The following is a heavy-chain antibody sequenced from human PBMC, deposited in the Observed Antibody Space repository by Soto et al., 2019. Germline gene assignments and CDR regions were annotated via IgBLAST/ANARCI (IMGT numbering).Heavy chain of an antibody. CDR1: GYNFTSYA. V-gene: IGHV1-3*05. J-gene: IGHJ4*02. CDR2: INAGNGNT. CDR3: ARAWVVVTAPDY. D-gene: IGHD2-21*02. Sequence: QVPLVQSGAEEKKPGASVKVSCKASGYNFTSYAMHWVRQAPGQRLEWMGWINAGNGNTKYSQKFQGRVTITRATAASTAYLELSSLRSEDTAVYYCARAWVVVTAPDYLGQGTLVTVSS.